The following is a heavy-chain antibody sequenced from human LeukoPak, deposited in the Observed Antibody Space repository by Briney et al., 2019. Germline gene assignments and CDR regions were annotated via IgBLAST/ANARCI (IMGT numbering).Heavy chain of an antibody. D-gene: IGHD3-10*01. V-gene: IGHV4-39*01. CDR1: GDSIISRTHY. CDR3: ARHPGASSGSGSYSIWFDP. CDR2: IYHSGST. Sequence: SETLSLTCTVSGDSIISRTHYWAWIRQPPGKGLEWIGSIYHSGSTYYNSSLKSRVTISVDTSKNQFSLKLSSVTATDTAVYSCARHPGASSGSGSYSIWFDPWGQGTLVTVSS. J-gene: IGHJ5*02.